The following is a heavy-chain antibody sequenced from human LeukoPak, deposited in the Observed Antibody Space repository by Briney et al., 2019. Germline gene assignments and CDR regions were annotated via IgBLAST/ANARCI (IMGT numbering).Heavy chain of an antibody. D-gene: IGHD2-2*01. J-gene: IGHJ4*02. V-gene: IGHV3-49*04. CDR1: GFTFGDYA. Sequence: GGSLRLSCTASGFTFGDYAMSWVRQAPGKGLEWVGFIRSKAYGGTTEYAASVKGRSTISRDDSKSIAYLQMNSLKTEDTAVYYCTRVGVPAAMPFDYWGQGTLVTVSS. CDR3: TRVGVPAAMPFDY. CDR2: IRSKAYGGTT.